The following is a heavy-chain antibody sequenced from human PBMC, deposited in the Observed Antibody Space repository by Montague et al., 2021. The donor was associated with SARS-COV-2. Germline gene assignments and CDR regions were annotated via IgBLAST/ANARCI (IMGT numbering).Heavy chain of an antibody. D-gene: IGHD3-3*01. Sequence: SETLSLTCAVYGGSFSNYYWTWIRQSPGKGLECIGYTPYSGSTDYNPSLKSRVTISIDTSKNQFSLKLSSVTAADTAVYYCARWGEYYDSPYYYYAMDVWGQGTTVTVSS. CDR3: ARWGEYYDSPYYYYAMDV. CDR2: TPYSGST. V-gene: IGHV4-59*12. J-gene: IGHJ6*02. CDR1: GGSFSNYY.